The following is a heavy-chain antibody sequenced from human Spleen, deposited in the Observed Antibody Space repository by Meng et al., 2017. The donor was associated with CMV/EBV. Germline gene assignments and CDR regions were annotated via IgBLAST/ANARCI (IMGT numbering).Heavy chain of an antibody. CDR3: AKAFSASWYREYYDS. D-gene: IGHD6-13*01. CDR1: EFTFSNSA. J-gene: IGHJ4*02. Sequence: GGSLRLSCAASEFTFSNSAMSWVRQAPGRGLAWVSAITASGGSTYYADSVKGQFTVSRDNSKNTLYLQMNSVRAEDTAVYYCAKAFSASWYREYYDSWGQGTLVTVSS. V-gene: IGHV3-23*01. CDR2: ITASGGST.